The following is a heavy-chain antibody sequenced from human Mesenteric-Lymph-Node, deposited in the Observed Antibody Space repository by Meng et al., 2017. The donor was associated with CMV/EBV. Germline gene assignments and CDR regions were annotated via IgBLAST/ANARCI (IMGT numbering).Heavy chain of an antibody. CDR1: GGSFSGNF. D-gene: IGHD1-26*01. V-gene: IGHV4-34*01. Sequence: GSLRLSCAVHGGSFSGNFWSWIRQSPGKGLEWIGEINHSGSTNYHPSLKSRVTISVDTSKSQFSLKLNSVTAADTAVYYCARSGKPTVLGYWGQGTLVTVSS. CDR2: INHSGST. CDR3: ARSGKPTVLGY. J-gene: IGHJ4*02.